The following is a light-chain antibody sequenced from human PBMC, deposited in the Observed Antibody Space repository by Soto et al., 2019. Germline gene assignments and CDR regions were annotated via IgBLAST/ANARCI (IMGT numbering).Light chain of an antibody. J-gene: IGLJ1*01. CDR2: DVN. CDR3: SSYAGSYTYV. CDR1: SSDIGGYNY. Sequence: QPVLTQPRSVSGSPGQSVTISCTGTSSDIGGYNYVSWYQHHPGKAPKLMIYDVNKRPSGVPDRFSGSKSGNTAALTISGLQAEDEADYYCSSYAGSYTYVLGTGTKLTVL. V-gene: IGLV2-11*01.